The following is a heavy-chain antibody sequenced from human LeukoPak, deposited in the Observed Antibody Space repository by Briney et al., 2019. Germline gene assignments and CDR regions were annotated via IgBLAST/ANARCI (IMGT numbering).Heavy chain of an antibody. D-gene: IGHD1-26*01. CDR2: INPSGGST. CDR3: ARVPSWEVPDYFYYYMDV. CDR1: GYTFTSYY. V-gene: IGHV1-46*01. J-gene: IGHJ6*03. Sequence: GASVKVSCKASGYTFTSYYMHWVRQAPGQGLEWMGIINPSGGSTSYAQKFQGRVTMTTDTSTSTAYMELRSLRSDDMAVYYCARVPSWEVPDYFYYYMDVWGEGTTVTVSS.